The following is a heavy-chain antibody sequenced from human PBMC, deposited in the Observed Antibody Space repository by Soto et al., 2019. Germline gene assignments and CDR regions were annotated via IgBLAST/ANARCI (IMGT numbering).Heavy chain of an antibody. J-gene: IGHJ6*03. CDR3: ARSYCSSTSCCQLDV. V-gene: IGHV1-2*02. Sequence: GASVKLSCKASRYTLTGYYMRWVRQAPKQGLEWMGWINPNSGDTNYAQKFQGRVTMTRDTSISTAYMDLTRLRSDDTAVYFCARSYCSSTSCCQLDVWGKGTTVTVS. CDR2: INPNSGDT. CDR1: RYTLTGYY. D-gene: IGHD2-2*01.